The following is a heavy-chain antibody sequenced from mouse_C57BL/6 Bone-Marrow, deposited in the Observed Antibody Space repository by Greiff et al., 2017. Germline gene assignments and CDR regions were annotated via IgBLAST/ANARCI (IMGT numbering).Heavy chain of an antibody. Sequence: VQLQRSGPGLVQPSQSLSITCTVSGFSLTSYGVHWVRQSPGKGLEWLGVIWSGGSTDYNAAFISRLSISKDNSKSQVFFKMNSLQADDTAIYYCARSSSGYDYAMDYWGQGTSVTVSS. CDR3: ARSSSGYDYAMDY. CDR2: IWSGGST. V-gene: IGHV2-2*01. J-gene: IGHJ4*01. CDR1: GFSLTSYG. D-gene: IGHD3-2*02.